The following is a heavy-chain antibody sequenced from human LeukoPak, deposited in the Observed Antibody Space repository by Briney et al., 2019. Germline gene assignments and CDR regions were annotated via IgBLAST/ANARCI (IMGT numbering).Heavy chain of an antibody. CDR1: GYTFSSYG. D-gene: IGHD6-19*01. CDR3: ARGPYSSGWYGLDY. V-gene: IGHV1-18*01. J-gene: IGHJ4*02. CDR2: ISAYNGNT. Sequence: ASVKVSCKASGYTFSSYGISWVRQAPGQGLEWMGWISAYNGNTDYAQKLQGRVTMTTDTSTSTAYMELRSLRSDDTAMYYCARGPYSSGWYGLDYWGQGTLVTVSS.